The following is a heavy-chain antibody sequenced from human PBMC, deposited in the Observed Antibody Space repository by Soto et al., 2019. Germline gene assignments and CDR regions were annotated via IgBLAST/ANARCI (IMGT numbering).Heavy chain of an antibody. CDR2: ITGSGAVI. Sequence: PGGSLRLSCAASGFSFTNYAMSWVRQAPGKGLEWVSGITGSGAVISYADSVKGRFTISRDTSQNTLFLQMNSLGAADTAVYYCAKHQKGSSWSYFDYWGQGTLVTVSS. CDR1: GFSFTNYA. CDR3: AKHQKGSSWSYFDY. V-gene: IGHV3-23*01. D-gene: IGHD6-13*01. J-gene: IGHJ4*02.